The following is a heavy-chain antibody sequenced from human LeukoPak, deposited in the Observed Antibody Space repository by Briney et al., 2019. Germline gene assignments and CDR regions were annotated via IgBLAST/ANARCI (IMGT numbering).Heavy chain of an antibody. CDR1: GFTFSSYS. J-gene: IGHJ3*02. CDR3: ARDSFTPGFDI. CDR2: ISSSSSYI. Sequence: GGSLRLSCAASGFTFSSYSMNWVRQAPGKGLEWVSSISSSSSYIYYVDSVKGRFTISRDNAKNSLYLQMNSLRAEDTAVYYCARDSFTPGFDIWGQGTMVTVSS. V-gene: IGHV3-21*01. D-gene: IGHD3-10*01.